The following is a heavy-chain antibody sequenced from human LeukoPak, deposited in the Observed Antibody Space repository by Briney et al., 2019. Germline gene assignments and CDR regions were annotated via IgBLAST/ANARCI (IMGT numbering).Heavy chain of an antibody. CDR1: GFTFSSYW. D-gene: IGHD4-17*01. V-gene: IGHV3-74*01. CDR3: ARDLQATVTTNGWGFDL. Sequence: GGSLRVSCAASGFTFSSYWMHWVRQAPGKGLVWVSRINDDGRSASYADSVKGRFTISRDNAKNTLYLQMNSLRAEDTAVYYCARDLQATVTTNGWGFDLWGRGTLVTVSS. J-gene: IGHJ2*01. CDR2: INDDGRSA.